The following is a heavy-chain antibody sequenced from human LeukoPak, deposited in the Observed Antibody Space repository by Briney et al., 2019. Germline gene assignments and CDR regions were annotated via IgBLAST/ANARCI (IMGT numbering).Heavy chain of an antibody. Sequence: ETLSLTCTVSGGSISSYYWSWIRQPPGKGLEWIGYTYYSGSTNYNPSLKSRVTLSVDTSKSQFSLKLSSVTAADTAVYYCARTTEGGYTYDYFYYYYMDVWGKGTTVTISS. CDR3: ARTTEGGYTYDYFYYYYMDV. V-gene: IGHV4-59*01. CDR1: GGSISSYY. CDR2: TYYSGST. D-gene: IGHD5-18*01. J-gene: IGHJ6*03.